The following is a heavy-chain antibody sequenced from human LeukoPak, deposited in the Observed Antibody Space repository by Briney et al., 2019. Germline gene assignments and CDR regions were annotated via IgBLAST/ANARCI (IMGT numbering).Heavy chain of an antibody. Sequence: GGSLRLSCAASGFTFSSYSMNRVRQAPGKGLEWVSSISSSSSYIYYADSVKGRFTISRDNAKNSLYLQMNSLTVEDTAVYYCSRDFRNYDFWSGYYTAEYFQHWGQGTLVTVSS. D-gene: IGHD3-3*01. CDR2: ISSSSSYI. V-gene: IGHV3-21*01. CDR1: GFTFSSYS. CDR3: SRDFRNYDFWSGYYTAEYFQH. J-gene: IGHJ1*01.